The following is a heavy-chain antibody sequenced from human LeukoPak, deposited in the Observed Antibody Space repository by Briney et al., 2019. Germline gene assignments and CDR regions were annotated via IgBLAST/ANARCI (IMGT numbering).Heavy chain of an antibody. D-gene: IGHD3-10*01. V-gene: IGHV1-46*01. J-gene: IGHJ4*02. CDR1: GYTFSSYY. CDR2: INLSDGNT. Sequence: GASVKVSCKASGYTFSSYYMVWVRQAPEQGLEWMGIINLSDGNTVHAQKFQGRLIMTRDASTSTAYMELRSLRSDDTAVYYCAREAPSLGSNYVDYWGQGTLVTVSS. CDR3: AREAPSLGSNYVDY.